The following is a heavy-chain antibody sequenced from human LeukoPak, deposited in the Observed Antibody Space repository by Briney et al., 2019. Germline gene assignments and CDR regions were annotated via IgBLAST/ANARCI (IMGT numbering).Heavy chain of an antibody. J-gene: IGHJ4*02. CDR3: VPMVRGAVDY. V-gene: IGHV3-74*01. CDR1: GVTFSNYG. Sequence: GGSLRLSCAASGVTFSNYGMHWVRQAPGKGLEWVSRINSDGSSTSYADSVKDRFTISRDNAKNTLYLQMNSLRAEDTAVYYCVPMVRGAVDYWGQGTLVTVSS. D-gene: IGHD3-10*01. CDR2: INSDGSST.